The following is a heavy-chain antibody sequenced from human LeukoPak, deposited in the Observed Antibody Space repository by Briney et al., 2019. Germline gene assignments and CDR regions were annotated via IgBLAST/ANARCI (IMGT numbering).Heavy chain of an antibody. Sequence: SETLSLTCTVSGASITSNNDYWGWIRQPPGKGLEWIGSIYYSGSTYYNPSLKSRLTISVDTSKNQSSLKLSSVTAADTAVYYCARDRIQLWSFDYWGQGTLVTVSS. CDR3: ARDRIQLWSFDY. D-gene: IGHD5-18*01. V-gene: IGHV4-39*07. CDR2: IYYSGST. CDR1: GASITSNNDY. J-gene: IGHJ4*02.